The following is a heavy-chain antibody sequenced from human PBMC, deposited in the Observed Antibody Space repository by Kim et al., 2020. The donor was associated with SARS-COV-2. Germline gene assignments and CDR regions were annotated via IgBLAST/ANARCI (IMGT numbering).Heavy chain of an antibody. CDR1: GFTFSPYS. Sequence: GGSLRLSCAASGFTFSPYSMNWVRQAPGKRLEWVSSISSSSRYTYYADSVKGRFTISRDNAKNSLYLQMHSLRAEDTAVYYCARDREHGDGTFDIWGQGTMVTVFS. CDR3: ARDREHGDGTFDI. J-gene: IGHJ3*02. D-gene: IGHD1-1*01. V-gene: IGHV3-21*01. CDR2: ISSSSRYT.